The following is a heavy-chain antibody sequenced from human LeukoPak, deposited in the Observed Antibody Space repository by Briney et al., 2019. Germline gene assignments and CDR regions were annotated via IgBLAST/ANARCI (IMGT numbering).Heavy chain of an antibody. V-gene: IGHV1-69*05. CDR1: GGTFSSYA. D-gene: IGHD2-2*01. Sequence: SVKVSCKASGGTFSSYATSWVRQAPGQGLEWMGRIIPIFGTANYAQKFQGRVTITTDESTSTAYMELSSLRSEDTAVYYCARGAVPAADGFFDYWGQGTLVTVSS. J-gene: IGHJ4*02. CDR2: IIPIFGTA. CDR3: ARGAVPAADGFFDY.